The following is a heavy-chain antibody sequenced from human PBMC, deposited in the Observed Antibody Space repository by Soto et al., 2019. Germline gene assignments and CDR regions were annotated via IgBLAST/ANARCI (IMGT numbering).Heavy chain of an antibody. J-gene: IGHJ6*02. V-gene: IGHV1-69*13. Sequence: ASVKVSCKASGGTFSSYAISWVRQAPGQGLEWMGGIIPIFGTANYAQKFQGRVTITADESTSTAYMELSSLRSEDTAVYYCARDRGPYSSGWSPKYYYYYFGMDVWGQGTTVTV. D-gene: IGHD6-19*01. CDR3: ARDRGPYSSGWSPKYYYYYFGMDV. CDR2: IIPIFGTA. CDR1: GGTFSSYA.